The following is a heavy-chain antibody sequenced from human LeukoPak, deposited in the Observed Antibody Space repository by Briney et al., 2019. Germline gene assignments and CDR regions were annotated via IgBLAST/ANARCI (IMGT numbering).Heavy chain of an antibody. V-gene: IGHV3-30-3*01. D-gene: IGHD3-10*01. Sequence: GGSLRLSCAASGFTFSSYAMHWVRQAPGKGLEWVAVISYDGSNKYYADSVKGRFTISRDNSKNTLYLQMNSLRAEDTAVYYCANPRFSSGSYYKRPGGFDYWGQGTLVTVSS. J-gene: IGHJ4*02. CDR3: ANPRFSSGSYYKRPGGFDY. CDR2: ISYDGSNK. CDR1: GFTFSSYA.